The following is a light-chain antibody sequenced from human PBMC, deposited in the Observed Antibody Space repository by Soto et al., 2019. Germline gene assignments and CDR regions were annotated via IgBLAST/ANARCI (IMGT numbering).Light chain of an antibody. V-gene: IGLV2-18*02. CDR1: SSDVGSYNR. CDR2: EVS. J-gene: IGLJ1*01. Sequence: QSVLTQPPSVSGSPGQSVTISCTGTSSDVGSYNRVSWYQQPPGTAPKLMIFEVSNRPSGVPDRFSGSKSGNTASLTLSGLQAEDEADYYCSSYTSSSTYVFGTGTKVTVL. CDR3: SSYTSSSTYV.